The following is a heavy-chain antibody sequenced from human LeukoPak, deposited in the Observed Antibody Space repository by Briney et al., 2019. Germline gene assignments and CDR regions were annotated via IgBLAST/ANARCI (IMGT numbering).Heavy chain of an antibody. CDR3: ARVGITMVRGRLSYYYYYMDV. Sequence: PSETLSLTCAVYGGSFSGYYWSWIRQPPGEGLEWIGYIYYSGSTNYNPSLKSRVTISVDTSKNQFSLKLSSVTAADTAVYYCARVGITMVRGRLSYYYYYMDVWGKGTTVTVSS. J-gene: IGHJ6*03. V-gene: IGHV4-59*01. D-gene: IGHD3-10*01. CDR2: IYYSGST. CDR1: GGSFSGYY.